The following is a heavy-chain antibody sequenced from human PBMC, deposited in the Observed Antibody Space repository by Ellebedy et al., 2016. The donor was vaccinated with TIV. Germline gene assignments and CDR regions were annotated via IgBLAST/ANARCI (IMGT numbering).Heavy chain of an antibody. J-gene: IGHJ4*02. D-gene: IGHD3/OR15-3a*01. CDR1: GFPVTSNY. Sequence: GESLKISCAASGFPVTSNYMSWVRQAPGKGLEWVSVYYSGGSTYYADSVKDRFIISRDNSKNTLFLQMSSLRVEDTAVYYCARGTFGRGRSGFLDYWGQGILVTVSS. CDR2: YYSGGST. CDR3: ARGTFGRGRSGFLDY. V-gene: IGHV3-66*01.